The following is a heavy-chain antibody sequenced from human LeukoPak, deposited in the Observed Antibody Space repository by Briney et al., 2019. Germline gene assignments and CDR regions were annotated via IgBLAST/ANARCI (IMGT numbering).Heavy chain of an antibody. CDR3: AKDREAWFGELDY. D-gene: IGHD3-10*01. Sequence: GGSLRLSCAASGFTFSSYAMSWVRQAPGKGLEWVSAISGSGGTTYYADSVKGRFTISRDNSKNTLYLQMNSLRAEDTAVYYCAKDREAWFGELDYWGQGTLVTVSS. V-gene: IGHV3-23*01. J-gene: IGHJ4*02. CDR2: ISGSGGTT. CDR1: GFTFSSYA.